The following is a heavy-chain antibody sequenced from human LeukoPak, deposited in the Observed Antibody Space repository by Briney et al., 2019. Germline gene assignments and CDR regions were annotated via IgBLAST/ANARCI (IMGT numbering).Heavy chain of an antibody. CDR2: IYYSGST. CDR1: GGSISSGSYY. D-gene: IGHD6-19*01. CDR3: ARIGENYSGWDSEYFQH. J-gene: IGHJ1*01. V-gene: IGHV4-39*06. Sequence: SQTLSLTCTVSGGSISSGSYYWSWIRQPPGKGLEWIGSIYYSGSTYYNPSLKSRVTISVDTSKNQFPLRLTSVTAADTAVYYCARIGENYSGWDSEYFQHWGQGTLVTVSS.